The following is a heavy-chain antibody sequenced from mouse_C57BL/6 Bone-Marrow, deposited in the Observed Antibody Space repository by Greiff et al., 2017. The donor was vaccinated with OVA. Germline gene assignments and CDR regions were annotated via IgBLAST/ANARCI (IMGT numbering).Heavy chain of an antibody. CDR3: TRGLLLRSGDWYFDV. V-gene: IGHV1-81*01. J-gene: IGHJ1*03. D-gene: IGHD1-1*01. CDR1: GYTFTSYG. CDR2: IYPRSGNT. Sequence: QVQLQQSGAELARPGASVKLSCKASGYTFTSYGISWVKQRTGQGLEWIGEIYPRSGNTYYNEKFKGKATLTADKSSSTAYMELRSLTSEDSAVYYCTRGLLLRSGDWYFDVWGTGTTVTVSS.